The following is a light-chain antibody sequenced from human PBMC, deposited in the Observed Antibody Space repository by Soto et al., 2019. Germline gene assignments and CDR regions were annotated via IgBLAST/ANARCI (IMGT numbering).Light chain of an antibody. CDR2: DAS. V-gene: IGKV3-11*01. CDR1: QSVSSY. Sequence: EIVLTQSPATLSLSPGERATLSCRASQSVSSYLAWYQQKPGQTPRLLIYDASNRATGIPARFSGSGSGTDFTLTISSLEPEDFAVYYCQQRITWPLTFGGGTKVDI. J-gene: IGKJ4*01. CDR3: QQRITWPLT.